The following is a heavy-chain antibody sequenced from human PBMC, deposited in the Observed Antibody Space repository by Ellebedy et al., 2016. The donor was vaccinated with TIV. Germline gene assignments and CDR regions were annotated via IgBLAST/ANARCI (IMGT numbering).Heavy chain of an antibody. J-gene: IGHJ4*02. Sequence: GESLKISCAASGFTLSDYYMSWIRQAPGKGLEWVSYIRSSSSTTYYADSVKGRFTISRDNAKNSLFLQMNSLRDEDTAVYYCARLDSYAAVNWGQGALVTVSS. D-gene: IGHD6-13*01. CDR3: ARLDSYAAVN. V-gene: IGHV3-11*04. CDR1: GFTLSDYY. CDR2: IRSSSSTT.